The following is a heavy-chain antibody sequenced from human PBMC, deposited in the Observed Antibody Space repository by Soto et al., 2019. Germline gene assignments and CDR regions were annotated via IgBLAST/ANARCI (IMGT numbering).Heavy chain of an antibody. CDR2: VSYDGSHI. Sequence: QVQLVESGGGVVQPGRSLRLSCAASGFTFSNYAMHWVRQAPGKGLEWVAVVSYDGSHIYYADSAKGRFTISRDNSKTTLHLQMTSLRPEDTAVYYCAGNMDTAMATSYYGLDVWAQGTTVTVSS. CDR1: GFTFSNYA. V-gene: IGHV3-30-3*01. J-gene: IGHJ6*02. D-gene: IGHD5-18*01. CDR3: AGNMDTAMATSYYGLDV.